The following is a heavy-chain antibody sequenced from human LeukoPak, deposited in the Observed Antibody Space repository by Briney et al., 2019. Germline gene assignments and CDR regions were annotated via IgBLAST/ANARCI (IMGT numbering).Heavy chain of an antibody. CDR1: GGSISTYY. CDR3: ARDTGTVVDY. CDR2: IYYSGST. D-gene: IGHD4-23*01. Sequence: SETLSLTCTVSGGSISTYYWSWIRQPPGKGLEWIGYIYYSGSTNYNPSLKSRVTTSVDTSKNQFSLKLSSVTAADPAVYYCARDTGTVVDYWGQGTLVTVSS. J-gene: IGHJ4*02. V-gene: IGHV4-59*01.